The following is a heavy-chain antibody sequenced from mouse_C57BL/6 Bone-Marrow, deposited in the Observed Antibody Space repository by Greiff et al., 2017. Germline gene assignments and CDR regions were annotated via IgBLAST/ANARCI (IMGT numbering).Heavy chain of an antibody. CDR2: IYPGNSDT. CDR1: GYTFTSYW. CDR3: TGRNGVNFDY. Sequence: VQLQQSGTVLARPGASVKMSCKTSGYTFTSYWMHWVKQRPGQGLEWIGAIYPGNSDTSYNQKFKGKAKLTAVTSASTAYMELSSLANDASAVYYCTGRNGVNFDYWGQGTTLTVSS. V-gene: IGHV1-5*01. J-gene: IGHJ2*01.